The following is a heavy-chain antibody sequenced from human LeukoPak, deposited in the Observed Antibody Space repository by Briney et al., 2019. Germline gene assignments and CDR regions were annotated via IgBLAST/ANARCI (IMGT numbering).Heavy chain of an antibody. D-gene: IGHD3-22*01. CDR2: IIPTFGTA. CDR1: GGTFSSYA. J-gene: IGHJ4*02. Sequence: GASVKVSCKASGGTFSSYAISWVRQAPGQGLEWMGGIIPTFGTANYAQKFQGRVTITTDESMSTAYMELSSLRPEDTAVYYCARESVDSSGYYQQAPTLTPYYFDYWGQGTLVTVSS. V-gene: IGHV1-69*05. CDR3: ARESVDSSGYYQQAPTLTPYYFDY.